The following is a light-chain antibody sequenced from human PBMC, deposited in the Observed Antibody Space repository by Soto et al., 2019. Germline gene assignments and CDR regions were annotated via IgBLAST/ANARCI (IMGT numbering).Light chain of an antibody. CDR1: SSDVGGYNY. V-gene: IGLV2-14*01. CDR3: SSYTRTTTFVV. CDR2: QVY. Sequence: QSVLTQPASVSGSLGQWITISCTGTSSDVGGYNYVSWYQHHPGKAPKLIIYQVYSRPSGVSNRFSGSKFGNTASLTISGLQAEDEADYSCSSYTRTTTFVVFGGGTKLTVL. J-gene: IGLJ3*02.